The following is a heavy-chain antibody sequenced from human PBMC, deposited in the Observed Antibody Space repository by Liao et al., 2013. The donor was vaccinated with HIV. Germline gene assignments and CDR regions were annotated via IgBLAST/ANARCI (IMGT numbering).Heavy chain of an antibody. CDR3: AGRGSSWYGEYFHH. D-gene: IGHD6-13*01. CDR2: VYSGGMT. Sequence: QLQLQESGPGLVKPSETLSLTCTVSGDSISTNDCSWGWIRQSPETGLEWIGNVYSGGMTYYNPSLKSRVTISVDTSKNQFSLKLSSVTAADTAVYYCAGRGSSWYGEYFHHWGQGTLVTVSA. J-gene: IGHJ1*01. CDR1: GDSISTNDCS. V-gene: IGHV4-39*07.